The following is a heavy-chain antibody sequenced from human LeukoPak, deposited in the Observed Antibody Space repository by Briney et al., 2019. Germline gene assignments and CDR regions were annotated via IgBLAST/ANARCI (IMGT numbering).Heavy chain of an antibody. D-gene: IGHD6-19*01. J-gene: IGHJ4*02. CDR1: GYTFTSYD. CDR2: MNPNSGNT. V-gene: IGHV1-8*01. CDR3: ARGGPYSSGWYGGPDY. Sequence: ASVKVSCKASGYTFTSYDINWVRQATGQGLEWMGWMNPNSGNTGYAQKFQGRVTITRDTSASTAYMELSSLRSEDTAVYYCARGGPYSSGWYGGPDYWGQGTLVTVSS.